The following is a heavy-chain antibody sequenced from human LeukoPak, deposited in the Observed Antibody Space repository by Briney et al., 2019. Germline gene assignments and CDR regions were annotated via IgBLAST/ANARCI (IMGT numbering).Heavy chain of an antibody. Sequence: PGGSLRLSCAASGFTFDDYAMHWVRQAPGKGLEWVSGISWNSGSIGYADSVKGRFTISRDNAKNSPYLQMNSLRAEDTALYYCAKAPSSSSVAFDIRGQGTMVTVSS. CDR1: GFTFDDYA. J-gene: IGHJ3*02. CDR2: ISWNSGSI. D-gene: IGHD6-6*01. V-gene: IGHV3-9*01. CDR3: AKAPSSSSVAFDI.